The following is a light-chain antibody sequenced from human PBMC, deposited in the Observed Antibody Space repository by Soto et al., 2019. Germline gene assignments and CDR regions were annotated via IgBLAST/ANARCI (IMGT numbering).Light chain of an antibody. J-gene: IGKJ4*01. Sequence: ETVMTQSPVTLSASPGERATLSCWASQSVYSNLAWYQQKPGQAPRLLIYSTSTRATGIPARFSGSGSGTEFTLTINSLQSEDFAVYYCQQYNTWPLTFGGGTKVEIK. CDR2: STS. CDR1: QSVYSN. CDR3: QQYNTWPLT. V-gene: IGKV3-15*01.